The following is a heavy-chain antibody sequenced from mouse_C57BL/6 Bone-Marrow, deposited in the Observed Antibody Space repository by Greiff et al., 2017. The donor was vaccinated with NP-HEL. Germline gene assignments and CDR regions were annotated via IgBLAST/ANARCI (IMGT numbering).Heavy chain of an antibody. J-gene: IGHJ1*03. D-gene: IGHD2-3*01. V-gene: IGHV1-19*01. CDR2: INPYNGGT. Sequence: EVQLQQSGPVLVKPGASVKMSCKASGYTFTDYYMNWVKQSHGKSLEWIGVINPYNGGTSYNQKFKGKATLTVDKSSSTAYMELHSLTSEDSAVYYCAREGDGYHWYFDVWGTGTTVTVSS. CDR3: AREGDGYHWYFDV. CDR1: GYTFTDYY.